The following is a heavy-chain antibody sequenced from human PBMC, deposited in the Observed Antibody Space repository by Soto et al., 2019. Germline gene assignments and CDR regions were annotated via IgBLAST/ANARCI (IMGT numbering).Heavy chain of an antibody. CDR3: AVRAVTNPLGYYYGMDV. CDR2: ISGSGGGT. Sequence: EVQLLESGGGLVQPGGSLRLSCAASGFTFSSYAMSWVRQAPGKGLEWVSAISGSGGGTYYADSVKGRFTISRDNSKNTLYLQMNSLRAEDTAVYYCAVRAVTNPLGYYYGMDVWGQGTTVTVSS. D-gene: IGHD3-10*01. CDR1: GFTFSSYA. J-gene: IGHJ6*02. V-gene: IGHV3-23*01.